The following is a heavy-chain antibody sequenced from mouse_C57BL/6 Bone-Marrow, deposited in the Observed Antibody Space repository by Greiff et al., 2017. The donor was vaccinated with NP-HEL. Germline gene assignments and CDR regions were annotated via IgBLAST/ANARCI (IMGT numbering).Heavy chain of an antibody. J-gene: IGHJ1*03. V-gene: IGHV1-82*01. D-gene: IGHD1-1*01. CDR2: IYPGDGDT. CDR3: AADYYGTWYFDV. CDR1: GYAFSSSW. Sequence: QVQLQQSGPELVKPGASVKISCKASGYAFSSSWMNWVKQRPGKGLEWIGRIYPGDGDTNYNGKFKGKATLTADKSSSTAYMQLSSLTSEDSAVYFCAADYYGTWYFDVWGTGTTVTVSS.